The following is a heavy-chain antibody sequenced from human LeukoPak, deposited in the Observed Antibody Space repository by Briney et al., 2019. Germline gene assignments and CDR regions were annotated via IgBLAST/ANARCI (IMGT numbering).Heavy chain of an antibody. D-gene: IGHD2-8*01. Sequence: SETLSLTCAAYGGSFSGYYWSWVRQHPEKGLEWIGYIYYSGTAYYNPSLKSRVTMSVDTSKNQFSLKLDSVTAADTAVYYCARFSNAHGVKFDYWGQGTLVTVSS. V-gene: IGHV4-31*11. CDR3: ARFSNAHGVKFDY. CDR2: IYYSGTA. CDR1: GGSFSGYY. J-gene: IGHJ4*02.